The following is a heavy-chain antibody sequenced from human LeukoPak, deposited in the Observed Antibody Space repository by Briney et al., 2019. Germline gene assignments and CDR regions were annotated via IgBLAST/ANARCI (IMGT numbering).Heavy chain of an antibody. CDR2: ICYSGST. CDR1: GGSISSYY. Sequence: SETLSLTCTVSGGSISSYYWSWIRQPPGKGLEWIGYICYSGSTNYNPSLKSRVTISVDTSKNQFSLKLSSVTAADTAVYYCARDRLGAAAGYFQHWGQGTLVTVSS. J-gene: IGHJ1*01. D-gene: IGHD6-13*01. V-gene: IGHV4-59*01. CDR3: ARDRLGAAAGYFQH.